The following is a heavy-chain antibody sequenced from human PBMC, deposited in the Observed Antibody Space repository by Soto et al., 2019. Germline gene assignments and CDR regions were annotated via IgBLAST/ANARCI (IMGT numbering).Heavy chain of an antibody. Sequence: EVQLLESGGGLVQPGGSLRLSCAASGFTFSSYAMSWVRQAPGKGLEWVSAISGRGGSTYYADSVKGRFTISRDNSKNTLYLQMNSLRAEDTAVYYCAHGWRVYGRGYFDYWGQGTLVTVSS. J-gene: IGHJ4*02. CDR2: ISGRGGST. V-gene: IGHV3-23*01. D-gene: IGHD3-10*01. CDR3: AHGWRVYGRGYFDY. CDR1: GFTFSSYA.